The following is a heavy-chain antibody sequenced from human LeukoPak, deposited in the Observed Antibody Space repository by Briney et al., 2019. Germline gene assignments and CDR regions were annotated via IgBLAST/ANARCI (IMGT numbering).Heavy chain of an antibody. J-gene: IGHJ5*02. CDR3: ASPYYDILTGYYNRPIGFDP. D-gene: IGHD3-9*01. CDR2: IKQDGSEK. CDR1: GFTFSSYW. Sequence: PGGSLRLSCAASGFTFSSYWMSWVRQAPGKGLEWVANIKQDGSEKYYVDSVKGRFTISRDNAKNSLYLQMNSLRAEDTAVYYCASPYYDILTGYYNRPIGFDPWGQGTLVTVSS. V-gene: IGHV3-7*01.